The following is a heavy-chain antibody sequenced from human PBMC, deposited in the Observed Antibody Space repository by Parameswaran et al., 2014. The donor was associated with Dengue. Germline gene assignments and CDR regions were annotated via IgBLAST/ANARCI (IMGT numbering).Heavy chain of an antibody. D-gene: IGHD3-10*01. J-gene: IGHJ4*02. CDR3: ARDYYGSGSPN. V-gene: IGHV3-11*01. Sequence: VRQMPGKGLEWVSYISSSGSTIYYADSVKGRFTISRDNAKNSLYLQMNSLRAEDTAVYYCARDYYGSGSPNWGQGTLVTVSS. CDR2: ISSSGSTI.